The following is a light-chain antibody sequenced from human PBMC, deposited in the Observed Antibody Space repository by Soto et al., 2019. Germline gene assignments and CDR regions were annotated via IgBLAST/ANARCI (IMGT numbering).Light chain of an antibody. CDR3: QQYGSSPL. CDR2: GAS. Sequence: ATLSCRASQSVSSSYLAWYQQKPGQAPRLLIYGASSRATGIPDRFSGSGSGTDFTLTISRLEPEDFAVYYCQQYGSSPLFGQGTKVDIK. V-gene: IGKV3-20*01. J-gene: IGKJ1*01. CDR1: QSVSSSY.